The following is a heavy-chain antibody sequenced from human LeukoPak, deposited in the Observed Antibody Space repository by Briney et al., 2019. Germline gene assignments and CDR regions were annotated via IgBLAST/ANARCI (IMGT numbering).Heavy chain of an antibody. CDR2: IYPGDSDT. CDR1: GYSFTSYW. CDR3: ARLGDYVWGSYRPYYFDY. J-gene: IGHJ4*02. D-gene: IGHD3-16*02. V-gene: IGHV5-51*01. Sequence: GESLKISCKGSGYSFTSYWIGRVRQMPGKGLEWMGIIYPGDSDTRYSPSFQGQVTISADKSISTAYLQWSSLKASDTAMYYCARLGDYVWGSYRPYYFDYWGQGTLVTVSS.